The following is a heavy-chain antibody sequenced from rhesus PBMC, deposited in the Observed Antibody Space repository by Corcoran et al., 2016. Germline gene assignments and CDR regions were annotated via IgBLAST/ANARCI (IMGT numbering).Heavy chain of an antibody. CDR3: ARAADYGLLF. J-gene: IGHJ6*01. Sequence: QVQLQESGPGLVKPSETLSLTCAVSGYSISSNYWSWIRQPPGKGLGWIGFIYSSTGSTFYNPSLKSRVAISTDTSKNHFSLKVISGTAAYTAVYYCARAADYGLLFWGQGVVVTVSS. CDR2: IYSSTGST. CDR1: GYSISSNY. V-gene: IGHV4-147*01.